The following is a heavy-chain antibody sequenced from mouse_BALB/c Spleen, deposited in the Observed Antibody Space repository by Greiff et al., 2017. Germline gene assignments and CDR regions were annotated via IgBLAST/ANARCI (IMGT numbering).Heavy chain of an antibody. Sequence: QVQLQQSGAELARPGASVKLSCKASGYTFTDYYINWVKQRTGQGLEWIGEIYPGSGNTYYNEKFKGKATLTADKSSSTAYMQLSSLTSEDSAVYFCARRLYYGSSYDFDYWGQGTTLTVSS. D-gene: IGHD1-1*01. J-gene: IGHJ2*01. V-gene: IGHV1-77*01. CDR1: GYTFTDYY. CDR3: ARRLYYGSSYDFDY. CDR2: IYPGSGNT.